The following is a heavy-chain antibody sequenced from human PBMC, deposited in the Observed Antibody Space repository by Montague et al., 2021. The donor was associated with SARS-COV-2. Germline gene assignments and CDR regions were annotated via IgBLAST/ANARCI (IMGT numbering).Heavy chain of an antibody. CDR2: IFYTGSK. CDR1: GGSTSNYY. D-gene: IGHD2-15*01. V-gene: IGHV4-59*01. CDR3: ARAQNICFIANCVNYFDL. Sequence: SETLSLTCSVSGGSTSNYYWTWIRQSPGKGLQWIGYIFYTGSKKFNPSLKTRVSVSLDASKNHFSLRLSAVTAADTARYYCARAQNICFIANCVNYFDLWGLGALVTVSS. J-gene: IGHJ4*02.